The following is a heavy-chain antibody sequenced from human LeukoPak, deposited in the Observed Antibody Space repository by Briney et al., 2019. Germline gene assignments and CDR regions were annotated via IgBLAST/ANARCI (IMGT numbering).Heavy chain of an antibody. V-gene: IGHV3-23*01. CDR2: ISGSGDST. D-gene: IGHD2-2*01. Sequence: GGSPRLSCEASGFTFSNYAMTWVRQAPGKGLEWVSGISGSGDSTYYADSVKGRFTISRDNSKNTLYLQMNSLRAEDTAVYSCTRTRGCSSTSCYADYWGQGTLVTVSS. CDR1: GFTFSNYA. CDR3: TRTRGCSSTSCYADY. J-gene: IGHJ4*02.